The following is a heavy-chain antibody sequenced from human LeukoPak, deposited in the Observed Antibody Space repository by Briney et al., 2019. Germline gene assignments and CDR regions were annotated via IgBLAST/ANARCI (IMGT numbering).Heavy chain of an antibody. CDR1: GFTVSSSF. CDR2: IHRDDKT. Sequence: GGSLRLSCAASGFTVSSSFIYWVRRAPGKGLEWVSFIHRDDKTYYADSVKGRITMSRDSSKNTLYLQMNSLGADDTAVYYCAREVISTPSYFDYWGQGILVTVSS. J-gene: IGHJ4*02. CDR3: AREVISTPSYFDY. D-gene: IGHD2-2*01. V-gene: IGHV3-53*01.